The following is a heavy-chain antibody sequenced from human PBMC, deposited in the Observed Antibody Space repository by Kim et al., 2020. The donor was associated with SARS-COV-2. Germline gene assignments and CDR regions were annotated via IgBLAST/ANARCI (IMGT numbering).Heavy chain of an antibody. J-gene: IGHJ4*02. CDR1: GYTFTGHY. Sequence: ASVKVSCKTSGYTFTGHYMHWLRQAPGQGLEWMGGINPYSGTTNYVQKFQGRVTVTRDTSMNTGYLEVSRLTSDDTALYYCARGGSQRVGYWGQGTLVT. CDR2: INPYSGTT. D-gene: IGHD3-16*01. V-gene: IGHV1-2*02. CDR3: ARGGSQRVGY.